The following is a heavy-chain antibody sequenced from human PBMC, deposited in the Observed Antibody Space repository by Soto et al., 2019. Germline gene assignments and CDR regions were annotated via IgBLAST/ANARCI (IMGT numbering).Heavy chain of an antibody. V-gene: IGHV3-23*01. J-gene: IGHJ6*03. Sequence: DVQLLESGGGLAQRGGSLRLSCAASGFSFSTYGMTWVRQAPGKGLEWVSYVGSGGSTYYAASVKGRFTISRENSKNRRYVQMNSLRADDTVVYYCVTCRGRAYHYYYMDVWGTGTTVTASS. D-gene: IGHD3-16*01. CDR2: VGSGGST. CDR3: VTCRGRAYHYYYMDV. CDR1: GFSFSTYG.